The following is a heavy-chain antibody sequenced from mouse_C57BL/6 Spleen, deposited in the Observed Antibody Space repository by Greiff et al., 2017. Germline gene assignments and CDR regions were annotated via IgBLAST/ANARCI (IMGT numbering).Heavy chain of an antibody. Sequence: QVTLKVSGPGILQPSPTLSLTCPFSGFSLSPFGMGVGWIRQPSGKGLEWLAHIWWDDDKYYNPALKSRLTISKDTSKNQVFLTIATVDTADTASYYCARMDYCGIICFAYWGQGALVTVSA. CDR1: GFSLSPFGMG. D-gene: IGHD1-1*01. V-gene: IGHV8-8*01. CDR3: ARMDYCGIICFAY. CDR2: IWWDDDK. J-gene: IGHJ3*01.